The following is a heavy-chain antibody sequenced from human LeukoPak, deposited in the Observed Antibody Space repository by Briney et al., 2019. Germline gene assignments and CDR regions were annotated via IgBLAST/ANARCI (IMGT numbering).Heavy chain of an antibody. D-gene: IGHD3-3*01. CDR1: GFTFSSYW. CDR2: IKQDGSEK. CDR3: ASIWSGYYYYFDY. J-gene: IGHJ4*02. Sequence: GGSLRLSCAASGFTFSSYWMSWVRQAPGKGLEWVANIKQDGSEKYYVDSVKGRFTTSRDNAKNSLYLQMNSLRAEDTAVYYCASIWSGYYYYFDYWGQGTLVTVSS. V-gene: IGHV3-7*01.